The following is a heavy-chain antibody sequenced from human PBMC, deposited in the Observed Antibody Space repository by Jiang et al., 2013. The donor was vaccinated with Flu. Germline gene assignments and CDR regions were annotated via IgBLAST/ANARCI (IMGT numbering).Heavy chain of an antibody. CDR2: FIPIFGTP. V-gene: IGHV1-69*01. CDR3: ARDSSSEAYPLLLYYFDL. D-gene: IGHD2/OR15-2a*01. J-gene: IGHJ2*01. CDR1: GYTFSNYV. Sequence: TASGYTFSNYVISWVRQAPGQGLEWMGGFIPIFGTPHYAQKFRDRVSITADASAGTAYMELSSLTSEDTAVYYCARDSSSEAYPLLLYYFDLWGRGTLVTVSS.